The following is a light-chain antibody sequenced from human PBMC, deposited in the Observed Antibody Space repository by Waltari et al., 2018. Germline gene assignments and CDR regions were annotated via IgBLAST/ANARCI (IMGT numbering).Light chain of an antibody. CDR2: RNN. V-gene: IGLV1-47*01. CDR1: SSNIGSNY. J-gene: IGLJ1*01. CDR3: AAWDDSLSGYV. Sequence: QSVLTQSPSASGTPGQRVTISCSGSSSNIGSNYVYWYQQLPGTAPKLLIYRNNQRPSGVHDRFSGSKSGTSASLAISGLRYEDDADYYCAAWDDSLSGYVFGTGTKVTVL.